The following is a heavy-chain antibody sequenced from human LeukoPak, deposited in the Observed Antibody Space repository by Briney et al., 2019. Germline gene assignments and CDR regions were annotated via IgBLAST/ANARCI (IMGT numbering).Heavy chain of an antibody. CDR1: GGSISSGGYY. CDR3: AKARIAAAGYYFDY. Sequence: PSQTLSLTCTVSGGSISSGGYYWSWIRQPPGKGLEWIGYIYHSGSTYYNPSLKSRVTISVDRSKNQFSLKLSSVTAADTAVYYCAKARIAAAGYYFDYWGQGTLVTVSS. V-gene: IGHV4-30-2*01. D-gene: IGHD6-13*01. CDR2: IYHSGST. J-gene: IGHJ4*02.